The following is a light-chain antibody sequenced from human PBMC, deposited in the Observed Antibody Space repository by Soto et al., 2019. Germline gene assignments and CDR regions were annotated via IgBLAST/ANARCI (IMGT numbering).Light chain of an antibody. CDR3: QQSYSTPLT. Sequence: DIQMTQSPSSLSASVGDRVTITCRASQSISSYLNWYQQKPGKAPKLLIYAASSLQSGVPSRFSGSGSGTDFTPTISTLQPKDFATYYGQQSYSTPLTSGGGTKVEI. CDR2: AAS. CDR1: QSISSY. V-gene: IGKV1-39*01. J-gene: IGKJ4*01.